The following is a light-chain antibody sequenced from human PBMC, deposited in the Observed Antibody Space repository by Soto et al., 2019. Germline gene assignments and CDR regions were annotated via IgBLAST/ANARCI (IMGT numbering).Light chain of an antibody. V-gene: IGKV1-5*03. J-gene: IGKJ1*01. CDR2: KAS. CDR1: QSISSW. Sequence: DIQMTQSPSTLSASVGDRVTITCRASQSISSWLAWYQQKPGKAPKLLIYKASSLESGVPSRCSGSGSGTEFTLTISSLQPDDFATYYCQHQRTFGQGTKVEIK. CDR3: QHQRT.